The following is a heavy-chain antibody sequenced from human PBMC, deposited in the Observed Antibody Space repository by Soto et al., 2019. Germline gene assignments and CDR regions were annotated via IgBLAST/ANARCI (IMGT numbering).Heavy chain of an antibody. CDR1: GFTFSSYA. D-gene: IGHD2-2*01. CDR3: AKDPGGGYCSSTSCYGLRTWFDY. J-gene: IGHJ4*02. Sequence: GGSLRLSCAASGFTFSSYAMSWVRQAPGKGLEWVSAISGSGGSTYYADSVKGRFTISRDNSKNTLYLQMNSLRAEDTAVYYCAKDPGGGYCSSTSCYGLRTWFDYWGQGTLVTVSS. V-gene: IGHV3-23*01. CDR2: ISGSGGST.